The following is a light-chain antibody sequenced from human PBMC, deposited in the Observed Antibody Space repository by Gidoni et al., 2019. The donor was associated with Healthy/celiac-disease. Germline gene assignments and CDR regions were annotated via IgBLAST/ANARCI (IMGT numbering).Light chain of an antibody. CDR3: QQYNSYPGT. J-gene: IGKJ2*01. Sequence: DIQMTKSPSTLSASVGDRVTITCRASQSISSWLAWYQQKPGKAPKLLLYKASSLESGVPSRFSGSGSGTEFTLPISSLQPADFATYYCQQYNSYPGTFGQGTKLEIK. CDR1: QSISSW. CDR2: KAS. V-gene: IGKV1-5*03.